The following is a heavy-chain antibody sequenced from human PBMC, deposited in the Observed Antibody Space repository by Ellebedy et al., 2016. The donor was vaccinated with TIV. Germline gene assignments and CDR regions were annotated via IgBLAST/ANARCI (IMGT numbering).Heavy chain of an antibody. CDR2: IYHSEST. CDR3: ARTRYLGIAAGMNWFDP. Sequence: SETLSLTXAVSGGSISSSNWWSWVRQPPGKGLEWIGEIYHSESTNYNPSLKSRVTISVDKSKNQFSLKLSSVTAADMAVYYCARTRYLGIAAGMNWFDPWGQGTLVTVSS. J-gene: IGHJ5*02. V-gene: IGHV4-4*02. D-gene: IGHD6-13*01. CDR1: GGSISSSNW.